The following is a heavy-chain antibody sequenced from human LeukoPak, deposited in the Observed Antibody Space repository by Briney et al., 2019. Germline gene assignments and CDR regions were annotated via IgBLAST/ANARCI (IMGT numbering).Heavy chain of an antibody. J-gene: IGHJ4*03. Sequence: GGSLRLSCAASGFTFSSYWMSWVRQAPGKGLEWVANIKQDGSEKYYVDSVKGRFTISRDNSKNTLYLQMNSLRAEDTAVYYCARGWGGYYPDFDYWGQGTTVTVSS. CDR2: IKQDGSEK. D-gene: IGHD3-3*01. CDR1: GFTFSSYW. CDR3: ARGWGGYYPDFDY. V-gene: IGHV3-7*01.